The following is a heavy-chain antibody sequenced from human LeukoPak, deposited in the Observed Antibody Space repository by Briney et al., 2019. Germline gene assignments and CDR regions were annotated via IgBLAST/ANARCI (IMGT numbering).Heavy chain of an antibody. Sequence: ASVKVSCKASGYTFTSYDINWVRQATGQGLEWMGWINPNSGNTGYAQKFQGRVTMTRNTSISTAYMELSSLRSEDTAVYYCAREFNHYYDSSGYSSDYWGQGTLVTVSS. CDR3: AREFNHYYDSSGYSSDY. D-gene: IGHD3-22*01. V-gene: IGHV1-8*01. J-gene: IGHJ4*02. CDR2: INPNSGNT. CDR1: GYTFTSYD.